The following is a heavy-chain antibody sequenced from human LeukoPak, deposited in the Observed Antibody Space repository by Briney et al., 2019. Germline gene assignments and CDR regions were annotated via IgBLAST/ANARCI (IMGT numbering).Heavy chain of an antibody. CDR1: GYTFTNHY. J-gene: IGHJ4*02. Sequence: GASVKVSRKASGYTFTNHYIQWVRQAPGQGLEWMGTISPSGGTTTYAQKFQGRVTMTRDTSTNTVYMELYSLRSEDTAVFFCARDSSYWSLDCWGQGTLVTVSS. D-gene: IGHD6-19*01. CDR3: ARDSSYWSLDC. CDR2: ISPSGGTT. V-gene: IGHV1-46*01.